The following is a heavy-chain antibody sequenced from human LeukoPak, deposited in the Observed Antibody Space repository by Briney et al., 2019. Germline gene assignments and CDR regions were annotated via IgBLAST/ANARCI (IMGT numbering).Heavy chain of an antibody. D-gene: IGHD3-22*01. J-gene: IGHJ1*01. Sequence: SETLSLTCTVSGGSISSYYWSWIRQPPGKGLEWIGYIYYSGSTNYNPSLKSRVTISVDTSKNQFSLKLSSVTAADTAVYYCARGPHYYDSSGFLLQHRGQGTLVTVSS. CDR1: GGSISSYY. CDR2: IYYSGST. V-gene: IGHV4-59*01. CDR3: ARGPHYYDSSGFLLQH.